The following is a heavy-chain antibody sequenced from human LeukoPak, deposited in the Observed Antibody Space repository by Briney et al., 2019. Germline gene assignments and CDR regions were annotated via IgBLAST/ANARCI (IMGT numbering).Heavy chain of an antibody. CDR2: TYFRSQWYN. J-gene: IGHJ4*02. D-gene: IGHD3-16*01. CDR3: VRDVARGSTRDY. CDR1: GDSVSNNIAT. V-gene: IGHV6-1*01. Sequence: SQTLSLTCAISGDSVSNNIATWHWLRQSPSRGLEWLGRTYFRSQWYNDYAVSVKGRISIKSDPSKNRFSLQLTSVTPEDTAVYFCVRDVARGSTRDYWGQGTLVTV.